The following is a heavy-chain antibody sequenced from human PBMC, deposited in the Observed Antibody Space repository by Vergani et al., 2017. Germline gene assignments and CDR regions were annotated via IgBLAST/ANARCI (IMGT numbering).Heavy chain of an antibody. J-gene: IGHJ6*03. CDR3: ARANKTAAGDYTYHYLAV. V-gene: IGHV4-34*01. Sequence: QVQLQQWGAGLLKPSETLSLTCAVYGGSFSGYYWSWIRQPPGKGLEWIGEINHSGSTNYNPSLKSRVTISVDTSKNQFSLKLSSVTAADTAVYYCARANKTAAGDYTYHYLAVWGKGTTVTVSS. CDR1: GGSFSGYY. D-gene: IGHD6-13*01. CDR2: INHSGST.